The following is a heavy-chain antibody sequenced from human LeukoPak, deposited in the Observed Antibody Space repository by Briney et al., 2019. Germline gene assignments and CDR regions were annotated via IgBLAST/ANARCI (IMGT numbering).Heavy chain of an antibody. CDR2: INHSGST. Sequence: PSETLSLTCAVYGGSFSGYYWSWIRQPPGKGLEWIGEINHSGSTNYNPSLKSRVTISVDTSKNQFSLKLSSVTAADTAVYYCARGRNTMSPHLLKYYFDYWGQGTLVTVSS. D-gene: IGHD3-10*02. V-gene: IGHV4-34*01. CDR3: ARGRNTMSPHLLKYYFDY. CDR1: GGSFSGYY. J-gene: IGHJ4*02.